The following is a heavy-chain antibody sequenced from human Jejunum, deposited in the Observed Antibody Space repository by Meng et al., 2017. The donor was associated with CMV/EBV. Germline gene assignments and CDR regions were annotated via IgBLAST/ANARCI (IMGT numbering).Heavy chain of an antibody. J-gene: IGHJ4*02. V-gene: IGHV3-74*01. CDR3: ADFEVG. CDR1: GFAFSRYW. D-gene: IGHD1-26*01. Sequence: SRRLSCAAPGFAFSRYWIHWVRQVPGKGLVWVSGMNTDGSRTFYADSVKGRFTISRDNAKNMLYLQMSSLSAEDTAVYYCADFEVGWGQGTLVTVSS. CDR2: MNTDGSRT.